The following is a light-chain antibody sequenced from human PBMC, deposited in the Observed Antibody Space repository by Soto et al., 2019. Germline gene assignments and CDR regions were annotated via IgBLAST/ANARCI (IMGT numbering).Light chain of an antibody. CDR2: EVS. J-gene: IGLJ2*01. Sequence: QSALTQPRSVSGSPGQSVTISCTGTGSDVGDYNYVSWYQQHPGKAPKFIIYEVSKRPSGVPDRFSGSKSGNTASLTISGLQAEDEADYYCCSYAGTYTVVFGGGTQLTVL. CDR3: CSYAGTYTVV. CDR1: GSDVGDYNY. V-gene: IGLV2-11*01.